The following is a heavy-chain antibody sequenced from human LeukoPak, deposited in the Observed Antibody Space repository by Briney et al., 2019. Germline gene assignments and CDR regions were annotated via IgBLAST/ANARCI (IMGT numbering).Heavy chain of an antibody. J-gene: IGHJ6*02. V-gene: IGHV1-2*02. CDR3: ARCGNGYHSDYYYYGMDV. CDR1: GYTFTGYY. D-gene: IGHD5-18*01. CDR2: INPNSGGT. Sequence: ASVKVSCKASGYTFTGYYMHWVRQAPGQGLEWMGWINPNSGGTNYAQKFQGRVTMTRDTSISTAYMELSRLRSDDTAVYYCARCGNGYHSDYYYYGMDVWGQGTTVTVSS.